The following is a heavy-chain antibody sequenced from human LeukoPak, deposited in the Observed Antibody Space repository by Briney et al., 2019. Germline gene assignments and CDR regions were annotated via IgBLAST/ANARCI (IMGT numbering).Heavy chain of an antibody. V-gene: IGHV1-69*06. CDR1: GGTFSSYA. Sequence: SVKVSCKASGGTFSSYAISWVRQAPGQGLEWMGGIIPIFGTANYAQKFQGRVTITADKSTSTAYMELSSLRSEDTAVYYCARAGAVVAATLGGMDVWGKGTTVTVS. J-gene: IGHJ6*04. CDR2: IIPIFGTA. CDR3: ARAGAVVAATLGGMDV. D-gene: IGHD2-15*01.